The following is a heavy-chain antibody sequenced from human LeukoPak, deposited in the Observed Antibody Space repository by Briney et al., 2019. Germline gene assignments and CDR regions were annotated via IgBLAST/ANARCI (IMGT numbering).Heavy chain of an antibody. V-gene: IGHV3-30*02. J-gene: IGHJ3*02. D-gene: IGHD6-13*01. CDR1: GFTFSTYG. CDR3: ARGQQQLAAFDI. Sequence: PGGSLRLSCAASGFTFSTYGMHWVRQAPGKGLEWVTFIRYDGSNKYYADSVKGRFTISRDNAKNSLYLQMNSLRAEDTAVYYCARGQQQLAAFDIWGQGTMVTVSS. CDR2: IRYDGSNK.